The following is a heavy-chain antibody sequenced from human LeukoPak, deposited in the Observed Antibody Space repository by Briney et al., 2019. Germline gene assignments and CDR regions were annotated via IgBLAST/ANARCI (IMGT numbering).Heavy chain of an antibody. Sequence: ASVKVSCKASGYTFTGYYMHWVRQAPGQGLEWMGWINPNSGGTNYAQEFQGRVTMTRDTSISTAYMELSRLRSDDTAVYYCARAGIQLWLNYWGQGTLVTVSS. CDR3: ARAGIQLWLNY. CDR1: GYTFTGYY. J-gene: IGHJ4*02. CDR2: INPNSGGT. V-gene: IGHV1-2*02. D-gene: IGHD5-18*01.